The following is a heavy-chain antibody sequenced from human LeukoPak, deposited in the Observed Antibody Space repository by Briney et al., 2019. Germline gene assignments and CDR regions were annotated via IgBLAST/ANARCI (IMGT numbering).Heavy chain of an antibody. CDR2: INPNSGGT. J-gene: IGHJ6*03. CDR1: GYTFTGYY. D-gene: IGHD3-3*01. CDR3: ARDLGSTIFGVVNYYYYMDV. V-gene: IGHV1-2*02. Sequence: ASVKVSCKASGYTFTGYYMHWVRQAPGQGLEWMGWINPNSGGTNYAQKFQGRVTMTRDTSISTAYMELSRLRSDDTAVYYCARDLGSTIFGVVNYYYYMDVWGKGTTVTVSS.